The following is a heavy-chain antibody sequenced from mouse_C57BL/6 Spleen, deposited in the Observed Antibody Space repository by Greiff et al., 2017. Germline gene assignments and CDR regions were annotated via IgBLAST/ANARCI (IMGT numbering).Heavy chain of an antibody. V-gene: IGHV5-12*01. J-gene: IGHJ3*01. D-gene: IGHD2-5*01. Sequence: EVKLMESGGGLVQPGGSLKLSCAASGFTFSDYYMYWVRQTPEKRLEWVAYISNGGGSTYYPDTVKGRFTISRDNAKNTLYLQMSRLKSEDTAMYYCARPYYSNRGFACWGQGTLVTVSA. CDR2: ISNGGGST. CDR3: ARPYYSNRGFAC. CDR1: GFTFSDYY.